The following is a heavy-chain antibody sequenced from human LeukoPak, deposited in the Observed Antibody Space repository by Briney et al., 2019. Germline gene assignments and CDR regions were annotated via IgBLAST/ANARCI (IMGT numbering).Heavy chain of an antibody. CDR2: IYYSGST. J-gene: IGHJ4*02. CDR3: ARALYYYDSSGYYYEYYFDY. Sequence: TSETLSLTCTVSGGSISSYYGSWIRQPPGKGLEWIGYIYYSGSTNYNPSLKSRVTISVDTSNNQFSLKLSSVTAADTAVYYCARALYYYDSSGYYYEYYFDYWGQGTLVTVSS. V-gene: IGHV4-59*01. D-gene: IGHD3-22*01. CDR1: GGSISSYY.